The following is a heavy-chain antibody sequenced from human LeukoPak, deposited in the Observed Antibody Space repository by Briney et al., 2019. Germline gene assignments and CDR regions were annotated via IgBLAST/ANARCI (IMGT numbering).Heavy chain of an antibody. Sequence: GGSLRLSCATSGFTVSSNYMSWVRQAPGKGLEWVSVIYSGGSTYYADSVKGRFTISRDNSKNTLYLQMNSLRAEDTAVYYCAELGITMIGGVWGKGTTVTISS. CDR3: AELGITMIGGV. J-gene: IGHJ6*04. V-gene: IGHV3-53*01. CDR2: IYSGGST. D-gene: IGHD3-10*02. CDR1: GFTVSSNY.